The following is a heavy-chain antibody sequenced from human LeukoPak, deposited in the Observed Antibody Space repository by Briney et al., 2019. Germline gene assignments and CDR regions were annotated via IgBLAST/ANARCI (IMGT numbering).Heavy chain of an antibody. D-gene: IGHD3-10*01. CDR1: GFNFSDHA. Sequence: GGSLRLSCAASGFNFSDHAMHWVRQAPGKGLEWVAVISDDGGKKYYADSVRGRFTISRDNSKNTLYVQMNSLRVEDTAMYYCVKGVAGSNKIFALDYWGQGTLVTVSS. J-gene: IGHJ4*02. V-gene: IGHV3-30*18. CDR2: ISDDGGKK. CDR3: VKGVAGSNKIFALDY.